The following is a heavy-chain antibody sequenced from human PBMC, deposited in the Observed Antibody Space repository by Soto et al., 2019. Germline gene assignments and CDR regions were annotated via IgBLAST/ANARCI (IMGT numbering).Heavy chain of an antibody. CDR1: GGSISSSSYY. CDR3: ARQGHTGCQPSGYYYGMDV. Sequence: SETLSLTCTVSGGSISSSSYYWGWIRQPPGKGLEWIGSIYYSGSTYYNPSLKSRVTISVDTSKNQFSLKLSSVTAADTAVYYCARQGHTGCQPSGYYYGMDVWGQGTTVTVSS. D-gene: IGHD2-8*02. CDR2: IYYSGST. J-gene: IGHJ6*02. V-gene: IGHV4-39*01.